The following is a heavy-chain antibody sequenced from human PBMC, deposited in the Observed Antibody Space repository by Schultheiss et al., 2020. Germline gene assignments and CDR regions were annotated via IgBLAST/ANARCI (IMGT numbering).Heavy chain of an antibody. V-gene: IGHV3-33*05. Sequence: GGSLRLSCAASGFTFSNYAMHWVRQAPGKGLQWVAMIQHDANIKHYAESVKGRFSVSRDNSKSTLYLHLSSLKPEDTAVYYCTRGQPSGYNYWGGYTFYYDMDVWGQGTMVTVSS. CDR2: IQHDANIK. CDR3: TRGQPSGYNYWGGYTFYYDMDV. D-gene: IGHD3-3*01. J-gene: IGHJ6*02. CDR1: GFTFSNYA.